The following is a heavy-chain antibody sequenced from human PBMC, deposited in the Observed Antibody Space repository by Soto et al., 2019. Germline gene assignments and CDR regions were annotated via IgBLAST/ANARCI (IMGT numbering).Heavy chain of an antibody. D-gene: IGHD2-15*01. CDR1: GYSFTSYW. Sequence: PGESLKISCKGSGYSFTSYWIGWVRQMPGKGLEWMGIIYPGDSDTRYSPSFQGQVTISADKSISTAYLQWSSLKASDTAMYYCAGGYCSGGSCYSRLYFDYWGQGTLVTVSS. CDR3: AGGYCSGGSCYSRLYFDY. J-gene: IGHJ4*02. V-gene: IGHV5-51*01. CDR2: IYPGDSDT.